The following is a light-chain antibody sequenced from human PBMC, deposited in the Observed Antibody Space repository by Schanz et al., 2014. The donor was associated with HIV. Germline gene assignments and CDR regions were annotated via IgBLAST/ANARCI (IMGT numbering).Light chain of an antibody. V-gene: IGLV2-23*02. CDR1: SNDVGTTNR. J-gene: IGLJ2*01. CDR3: SSYAGSNTLV. CDR2: EVT. Sequence: QSALTQPASVSGSPGQSITISCTGTSNDVGTTNRVSWYQQHPDKAPKLMIYEVTRRPPGVSSRFSGSKSGNTASLTVSGLQAEDEADYHCSSYAGSNTLVFRGGTKLTVL.